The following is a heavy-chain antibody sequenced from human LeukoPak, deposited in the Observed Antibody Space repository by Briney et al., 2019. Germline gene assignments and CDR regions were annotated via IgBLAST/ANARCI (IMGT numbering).Heavy chain of an antibody. Sequence: PGGSLSLSCAASEFTFSSYGINWVRQAPGKGLEWVSYISSSGSIIYYSDSVKGRFTISRDNAKNSLFLQMNSLRAEDTAVYYCARDPIDFWGQGTLVTVSS. CDR1: EFTFSSYG. CDR3: ARDPIDF. CDR2: ISSSGSII. V-gene: IGHV3-48*03. J-gene: IGHJ4*02.